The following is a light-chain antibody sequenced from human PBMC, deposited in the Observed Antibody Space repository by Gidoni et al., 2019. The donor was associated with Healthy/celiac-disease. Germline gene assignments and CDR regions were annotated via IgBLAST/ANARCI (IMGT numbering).Light chain of an antibody. V-gene: IGKV1-39*01. J-gene: IGKJ5*01. CDR1: QSISSY. CDR3: QQSYSTPPT. Sequence: DIQMTQPPSSLSASVGDRVTITCRASQSISSYLNWYQQKPGKAPKHLIYAASSLQSGVPSRFSGSGSGTDFTLTISSLQPEDFATYYCQQSYSTPPTFGQGTRLEIK. CDR2: AAS.